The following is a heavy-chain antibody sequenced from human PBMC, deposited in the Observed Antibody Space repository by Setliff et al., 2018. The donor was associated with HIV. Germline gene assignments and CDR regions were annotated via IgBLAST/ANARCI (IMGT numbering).Heavy chain of an antibody. CDR1: GFTFSSYW. CDR2: MNTDGSST. Sequence: SLRLSCAASGFTFSSYWMHWVRQAPGKGLVWVSGMNTDGSSTRYADSVKGRFTISRDNAKNSVYLQMHSLRVEDTAVYYCAAVPWGHSSLIIDHWGQGTPVTVSS. J-gene: IGHJ4*02. CDR3: AAVPWGHSSLIIDH. V-gene: IGHV3-74*01. D-gene: IGHD3-16*01.